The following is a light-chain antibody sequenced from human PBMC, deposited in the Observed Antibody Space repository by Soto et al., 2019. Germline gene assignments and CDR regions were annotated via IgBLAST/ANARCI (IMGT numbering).Light chain of an antibody. Sequence: DIQMTQSPSSLSASVRDRVTITCRASQGISNYLAWYQQKQGKVPKLLINAASTLQSGFLSQFSSSGSGTDFTLTISSLQPEDVATYYCQKYNSAPWTFGQGTKVEIK. CDR1: QGISNY. V-gene: IGKV1-27*01. CDR3: QKYNSAPWT. J-gene: IGKJ1*01. CDR2: AAS.